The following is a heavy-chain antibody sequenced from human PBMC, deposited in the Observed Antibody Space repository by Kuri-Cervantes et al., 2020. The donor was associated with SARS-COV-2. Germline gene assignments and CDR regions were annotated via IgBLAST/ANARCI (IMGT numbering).Heavy chain of an antibody. J-gene: IGHJ2*01. CDR2: VSYNGTTK. V-gene: IGHV3-30-3*01. CDR3: AKDLTIAVAGFNWYFDL. D-gene: IGHD6-19*01. Sequence: GGSLRLSCAASGFTFSDFAMHWVRQAPGKGLEWVAVVSYNGTTKHYADSVKGRFTISRDNSKNTLYLQTNSLRAEDTAVYYCAKDLTIAVAGFNWYFDLWGRGTLVTDSS. CDR1: GFTFSDFA.